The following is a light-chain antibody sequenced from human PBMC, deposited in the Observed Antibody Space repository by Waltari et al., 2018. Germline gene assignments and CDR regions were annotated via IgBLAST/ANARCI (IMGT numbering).Light chain of an antibody. V-gene: IGLV1-47*01. CDR1: SSNIGSNY. CDR2: KNN. Sequence: QSVLTQPPSASGTPGQKVTISCNGSSSNIGSNYVYWYQQFPGTAPKLLIFKNNQRPSGVPDRFSGAKSGASASLAINGLRSEDEADYYCAAWDDSLSGLVLGGGTKVTVL. J-gene: IGLJ3*02. CDR3: AAWDDSLSGLV.